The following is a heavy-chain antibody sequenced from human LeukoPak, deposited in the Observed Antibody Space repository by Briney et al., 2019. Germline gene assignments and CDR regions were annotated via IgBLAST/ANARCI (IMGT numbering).Heavy chain of an antibody. D-gene: IGHD3-3*01. J-gene: IGHJ1*01. Sequence: GGSLRLSCAASGFTFSSYAMSWVRQAPGKGLEWVSAISGSGSSTYYADSVKGRFTISRDNSKNTLYLRMNSLRAEDTAVYYCAKQGNYDFWSGHDFQHWGQGTLVTVSS. CDR2: ISGSGSST. V-gene: IGHV3-23*01. CDR1: GFTFSSYA. CDR3: AKQGNYDFWSGHDFQH.